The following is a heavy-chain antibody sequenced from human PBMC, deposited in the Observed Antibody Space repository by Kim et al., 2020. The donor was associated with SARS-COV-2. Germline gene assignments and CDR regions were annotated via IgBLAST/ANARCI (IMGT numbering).Heavy chain of an antibody. Sequence: GGSLRLSCAASGFTFSNYAMSWVRQAPGKGLEWVSAISGSGDRTWYADSLEGRFTISRDNSKNTLYLQTNSLRDEDTAVYYCAKDLYDSSGSRFDYWGQGTLVTVSS. V-gene: IGHV3-23*01. CDR1: GFTFSNYA. J-gene: IGHJ4*02. CDR2: ISGSGDRT. D-gene: IGHD3-22*01. CDR3: AKDLYDSSGSRFDY.